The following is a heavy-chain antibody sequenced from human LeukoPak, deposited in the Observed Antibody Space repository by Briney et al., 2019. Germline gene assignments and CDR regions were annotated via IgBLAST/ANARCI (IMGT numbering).Heavy chain of an antibody. CDR1: GGSISSGGYY. V-gene: IGHV4-31*03. Sequence: SETLSLTCTVSGGSISSGGYYWSWIRQHPGKGLEWIGYIYYSGSTYYNPSLKSRVTISVGTSKNQFSLKLSSVTAADTAVYYCAGRLWRRDGYNLSAFDIWGQGTMVTVSS. J-gene: IGHJ3*02. D-gene: IGHD5-24*01. CDR2: IYYSGST. CDR3: AGRLWRRDGYNLSAFDI.